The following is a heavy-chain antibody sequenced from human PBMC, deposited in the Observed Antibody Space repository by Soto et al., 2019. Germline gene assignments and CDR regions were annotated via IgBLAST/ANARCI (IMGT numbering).Heavy chain of an antibody. D-gene: IGHD4-17*01. V-gene: IGHV3-30-3*01. CDR3: ATGTVTALIAFYYYGMDV. J-gene: IGHJ6*02. Sequence: GGSLRLSCAASGFTFSSYAMHWVRQAPGKGLEWVAVISYDGSNKYYADSVKGRFTISRDNSKNTLYLQMNSLRAEDTAVYYCATGTVTALIAFYYYGMDVWGQGTTVTVSS. CDR2: ISYDGSNK. CDR1: GFTFSSYA.